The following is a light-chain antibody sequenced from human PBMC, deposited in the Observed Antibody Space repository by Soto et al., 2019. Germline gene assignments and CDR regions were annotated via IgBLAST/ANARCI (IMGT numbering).Light chain of an antibody. Sequence: DIHLTQSPSSLSASVGDRGTITCRASQAITNNLAWYQQKPGNPPRLLIYEESTLHSGVPSRFSGRKVGTQFILTIDSLQPEDFATYYCQQVKSYPRTFGGGTKVEIK. CDR2: EES. J-gene: IGKJ4*01. V-gene: IGKV1-9*01. CDR1: QAITNN. CDR3: QQVKSYPRT.